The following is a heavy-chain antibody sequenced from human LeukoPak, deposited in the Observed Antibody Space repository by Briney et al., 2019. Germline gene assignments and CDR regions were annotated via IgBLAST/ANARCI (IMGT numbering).Heavy chain of an antibody. V-gene: IGHV3-48*01. J-gene: IGHJ3*02. CDR2: ISSSSSTI. CDR3: ARDLTVVVVAASDHEAFDI. D-gene: IGHD2-15*01. Sequence: GGSLRLSCAASGFTFSSYSMNWVRQAPGKGLEWVSYISSSSSTIYYADSVKGRFTISRDNAKNSLYLQMDSLRAEDTAVYYCARDLTVVVVAASDHEAFDIWGQGTMVTVSS. CDR1: GFTFSSYS.